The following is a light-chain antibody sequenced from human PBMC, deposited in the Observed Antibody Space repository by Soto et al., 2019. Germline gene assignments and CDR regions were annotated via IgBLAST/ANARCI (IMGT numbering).Light chain of an antibody. CDR2: EVT. CDR3: QSYDSSLSGVV. V-gene: IGLV2-8*01. J-gene: IGLJ2*01. CDR1: GSDVGGYNF. Sequence: QSALTQPPSASGSPGQSVTISCTGTGSDVGGYNFVSWYQHHPGKAPKLMIYEVTRRPSGVPDRFSGSKSGNTASLTVSGLQAEDEADYYCQSYDSSLSGVVFGGGTKVTVL.